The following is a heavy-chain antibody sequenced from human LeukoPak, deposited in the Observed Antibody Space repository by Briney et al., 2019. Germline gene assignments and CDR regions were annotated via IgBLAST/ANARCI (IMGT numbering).Heavy chain of an antibody. CDR1: GFTFSRFW. V-gene: IGHV3-33*07. D-gene: IGHD3-22*01. J-gene: IGHJ3*02. CDR3: AREDSSGAFDI. CDR2: VWYDESNK. Sequence: GGSLRLSCAASGFTFSRFWMSWVRQAPGKGLEWVAVVWYDESNKYYVDSVKGRFTISRDNSKNTLYLQMNSLRVEDTALYYCAREDSSGAFDIWGQGTMVTVSS.